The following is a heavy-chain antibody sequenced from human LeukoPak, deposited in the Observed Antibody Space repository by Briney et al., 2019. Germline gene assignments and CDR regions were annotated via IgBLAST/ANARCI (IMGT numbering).Heavy chain of an antibody. V-gene: IGHV1-2*02. CDR2: INPNSGGT. Sequence: ASVKVSCKASGYTFTGYYMHWVRQAPGQGLEWMGWINPNSGGTNYAQKFQGRVTMTRDTSISTAYMELSRLRSDDTAGYYCAREFSDCSSTSCYTNWFDPWGQGTLVTVSS. CDR1: GYTFTGYY. J-gene: IGHJ5*02. D-gene: IGHD2-2*02. CDR3: AREFSDCSSTSCYTNWFDP.